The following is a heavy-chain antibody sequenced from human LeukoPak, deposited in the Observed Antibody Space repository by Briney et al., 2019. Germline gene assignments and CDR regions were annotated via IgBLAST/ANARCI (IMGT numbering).Heavy chain of an antibody. CDR3: ARERDSSGYYTSYFDY. J-gene: IGHJ4*02. CDR2: ISSSGTYI. CDR1: GFSFSTYS. Sequence: GGSLRLSCVASGFSFSTYSMNWVRQAPGKGLEWVSSISSSGTYIYFADSLKGRFTISRDNAKNSLYLQMNSLRAEDTAVYYCARERDSSGYYTSYFDYWGQGTLVTVSS. V-gene: IGHV3-21*01. D-gene: IGHD3-22*01.